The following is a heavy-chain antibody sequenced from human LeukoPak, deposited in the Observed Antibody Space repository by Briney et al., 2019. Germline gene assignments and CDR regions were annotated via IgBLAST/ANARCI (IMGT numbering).Heavy chain of an antibody. CDR3: ARGNYYDSSGLPFDY. D-gene: IGHD3-22*01. J-gene: IGHJ4*02. V-gene: IGHV4-34*01. Sequence: SETLSLTCAVYGGSFSGYYWSWIRQPPGKGLEWIGEINHSGSTNYNPSLKSRVTISVDTSKNQFSLNLTSVTAADTAVYCCARGNYYDSSGLPFDYWGQGTLVTVSS. CDR1: GGSFSGYY. CDR2: INHSGST.